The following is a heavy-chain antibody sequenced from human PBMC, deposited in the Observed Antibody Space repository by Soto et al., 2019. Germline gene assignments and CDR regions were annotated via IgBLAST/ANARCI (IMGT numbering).Heavy chain of an antibody. Sequence: QVQLVQSGAEVRKPGASVTVSCKASGYTFNRYAISWMRQAPGQGPEWMGWITGDTLEARYARKFQGLVTLTRHTSTSTVYMELRCLLDDNTAVYYCARDRPTDHWGQGTLVTVSS. CDR3: ARDRPTDH. CDR1: GYTFNRYA. V-gene: IGHV1-18*01. CDR2: ITGDTLEA. J-gene: IGHJ5*02.